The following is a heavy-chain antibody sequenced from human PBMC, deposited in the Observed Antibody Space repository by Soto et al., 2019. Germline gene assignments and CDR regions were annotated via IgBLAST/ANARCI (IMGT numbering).Heavy chain of an antibody. D-gene: IGHD3-22*01. J-gene: IGHJ3*02. CDR1: GYTFNSYG. CDR2: IIPILGIA. Sequence: SVKVSCKASGYTFNSYGISWVRQAPGQGLEWMGRIIPILGIANYAQKFQGRVTITADKSTSTAYMELSSLRSEDTAVYYCARGAYYYDSSAYDAFDIWGQGTMVTVSS. V-gene: IGHV1-69*04. CDR3: ARGAYYYDSSAYDAFDI.